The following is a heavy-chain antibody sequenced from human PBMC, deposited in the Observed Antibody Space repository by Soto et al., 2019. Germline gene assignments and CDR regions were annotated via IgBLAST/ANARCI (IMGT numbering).Heavy chain of an antibody. J-gene: IGHJ4*02. D-gene: IGHD5-18*01. CDR1: GLTFSNFW. Sequence: GGSLRLSCAASGLTFSNFWMHWVRQAPGKVREWVVRIKSKSDGETADFAAPVKARFTISMYDSKNTVFLEMNSLKSEDTALYDCSIPAMINRYSSTSVGYVGRGTHVTVSS. CDR2: IKSKSDGETA. CDR3: SIPAMINRYSSTSVGY. V-gene: IGHV3-15*01.